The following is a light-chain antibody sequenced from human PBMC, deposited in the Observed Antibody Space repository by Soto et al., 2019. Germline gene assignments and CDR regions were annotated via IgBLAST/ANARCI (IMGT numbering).Light chain of an antibody. Sequence: DIQMTQSQSSLSASVGDRVTITCRASQSISSWLAWYQQKPGKAPKLLIYDASSLESGVPSRFSGSGSGTEFTLTISSLQPDDFATYYCQQYNSYSPTWTFGQGTKVDIK. J-gene: IGKJ1*01. CDR2: DAS. V-gene: IGKV1-5*01. CDR1: QSISSW. CDR3: QQYNSYSPTWT.